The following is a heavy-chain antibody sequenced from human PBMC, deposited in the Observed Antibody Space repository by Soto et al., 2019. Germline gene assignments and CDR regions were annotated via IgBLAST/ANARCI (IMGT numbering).Heavy chain of an antibody. CDR3: ARDVIVVVPAAMPVRWFDP. Sequence: SETLSLICTVSGGSISSGGYYWSWIRQHPGKGLEWIGYIYYSGSTYYNPSLKGRVTISVDTSKNHFSLKLSSVTAADTAVYYCARDVIVVVPAAMPVRWFDPWGQGTLVTVSS. V-gene: IGHV4-31*03. D-gene: IGHD2-2*01. CDR1: GGSISSGGYY. CDR2: IYYSGST. J-gene: IGHJ5*02.